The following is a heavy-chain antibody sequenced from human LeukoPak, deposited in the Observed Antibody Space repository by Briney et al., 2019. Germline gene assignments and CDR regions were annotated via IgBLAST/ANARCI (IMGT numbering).Heavy chain of an antibody. CDR2: IKSKTDGGTT. V-gene: IGHV3-15*01. CDR1: GFTFSNAW. Sequence: GGSLRLSCAASGFTFSNAWMSWVRQAPGKGLEWVGRIKSKTDGGTTDYAAPVKGRFTISRDDSKNTLYLQMNSLKTEDTAVYYCTPRFDYCDSSGYYPSFDYWGQGTLVTVSS. CDR3: TPRFDYCDSSGYYPSFDY. J-gene: IGHJ4*02. D-gene: IGHD3-22*01.